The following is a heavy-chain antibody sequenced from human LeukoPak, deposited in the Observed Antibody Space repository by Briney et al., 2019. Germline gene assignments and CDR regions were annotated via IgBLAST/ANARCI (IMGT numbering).Heavy chain of an antibody. Sequence: GGSLRLSCAASGFTVSSNYMSWVRQAPGKGLEWVSVIYSGGSTYYADSVKGRFTISRDNSKNTLYLQMNSLRAEDTAVYYCARSPDYGDFFDYWGQGTLATVSS. CDR2: IYSGGST. J-gene: IGHJ4*02. V-gene: IGHV3-53*01. CDR3: ARSPDYGDFFDY. CDR1: GFTVSSNY. D-gene: IGHD4-17*01.